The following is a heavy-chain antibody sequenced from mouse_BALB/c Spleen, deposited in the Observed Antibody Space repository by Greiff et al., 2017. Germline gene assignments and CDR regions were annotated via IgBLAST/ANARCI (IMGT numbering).Heavy chain of an antibody. Sequence: EVQLQQFGAELVKPGASVKISCKASGYTFTDYNMDWVKQSHGKSLEWIGDINPNYDSTNYNEKFKGKATFTADTSSNTAYMQLSSLTSEDSAVYYCARGQGDYGNYRYFDVWGAGTTVTVSS. V-gene: IGHV1-18*01. CDR1: GYTFTDYN. J-gene: IGHJ1*01. CDR3: ARGQGDYGNYRYFDV. D-gene: IGHD1-1*02. CDR2: INPNYDST.